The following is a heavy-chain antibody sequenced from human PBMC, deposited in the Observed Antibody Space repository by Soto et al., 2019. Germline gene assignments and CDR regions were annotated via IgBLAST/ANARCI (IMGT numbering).Heavy chain of an antibody. Sequence: EVQLVESGGGLVQPGGSLKLSCAASGLTFSGSAVHWVRQASGKGLEWVGRIRSKANNYATAYAASVQGRFTIFRDDSNNTAYLQMNSLKTEDTAVYYCTNPQLYYGMDVWGQGTTVTVSS. V-gene: IGHV3-73*02. CDR1: GLTFSGSA. D-gene: IGHD5-18*01. J-gene: IGHJ6*02. CDR3: TNPQLYYGMDV. CDR2: IRSKANNYAT.